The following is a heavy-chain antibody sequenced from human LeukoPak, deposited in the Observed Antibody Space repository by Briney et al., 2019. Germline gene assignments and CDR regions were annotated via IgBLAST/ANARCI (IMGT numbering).Heavy chain of an antibody. CDR1: GGSISSYY. CDR2: IYYSGST. CDR3: ARGRRKAARPDGMDV. V-gene: IGHV4-59*08. D-gene: IGHD6-6*01. Sequence: PSETLSLTCTVSGGSISSYYWSWIRQPPGKGLEWIGYIYYSGSTNYNPSLKSRVTISVDTSKNQFSLKLGSVTAADTAVYYCARGRRKAARPDGMDVWGQGTTVTVSS. J-gene: IGHJ6*02.